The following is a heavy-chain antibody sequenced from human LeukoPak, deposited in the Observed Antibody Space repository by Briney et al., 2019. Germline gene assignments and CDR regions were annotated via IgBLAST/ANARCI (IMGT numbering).Heavy chain of an antibody. CDR2: VSGSCCST. Sequence: GGSLRLSCAASGFTFSSYAMSWVRQAPGKGRDGVSAVSGSCCSTYYADSVKVRFTISRDNYKNTLYLQMNSLRAEDTAVYYCEKDRGRLDAFDIWGQGTMVTVSS. V-gene: IGHV3-23*01. J-gene: IGHJ3*02. CDR1: GFTFSSYA. CDR3: EKDRGRLDAFDI. D-gene: IGHD1-14*01.